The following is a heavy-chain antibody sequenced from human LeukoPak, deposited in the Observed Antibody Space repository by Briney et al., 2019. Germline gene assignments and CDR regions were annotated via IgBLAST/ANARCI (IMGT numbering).Heavy chain of an antibody. V-gene: IGHV4-39*07. CDR2: IYYSGST. J-gene: IGHJ5*02. Sequence: PSETLSLTCTVSGGSIGRSSYYWGWIRQPPGKGLEWIGNIYYSGSTNYSPSLKSRVTISIDMSKNQFSLKLSSVTAADTAVYYCARGRGEGRGISMVRGVRAPSYNWFDPWGHGTLVTVSS. CDR1: GGSIGRSSYY. D-gene: IGHD3-10*01. CDR3: ARGRGEGRGISMVRGVRAPSYNWFDP.